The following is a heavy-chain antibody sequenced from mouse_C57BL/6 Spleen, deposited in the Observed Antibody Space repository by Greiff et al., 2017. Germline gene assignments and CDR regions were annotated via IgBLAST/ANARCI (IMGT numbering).Heavy chain of an antibody. CDR3: ARGGSKSMMDY. Sequence: EVQLVESGGGLVKPGGSLKLSCAASGFTFSDYGMHWVRQAPEKGLEWVAYISSGSSTIYYADTVKGRFTISRDNAKTTLFLQMTSLRSEDTARYYCARGGSKSMMDYWGQGTSVTVSS. V-gene: IGHV5-17*01. CDR1: GFTFSDYG. J-gene: IGHJ4*01. CDR2: ISSGSSTI. D-gene: IGHD2-10*02.